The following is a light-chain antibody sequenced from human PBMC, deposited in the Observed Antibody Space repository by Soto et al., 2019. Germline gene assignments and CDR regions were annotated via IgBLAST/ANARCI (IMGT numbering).Light chain of an antibody. CDR1: QSINNR. V-gene: IGKV1-5*01. CDR2: DAS. Sequence: IQMTPSPPTLSASIGDRDTISCRASQSINNRLAWYQQMPGKAPNLLIYDASSLESGVPSRFRGSGSETEFTLTVSGLQPDDFATYYCQQFIDGWTFGQGTKVYIK. J-gene: IGKJ1*01. CDR3: QQFIDGWT.